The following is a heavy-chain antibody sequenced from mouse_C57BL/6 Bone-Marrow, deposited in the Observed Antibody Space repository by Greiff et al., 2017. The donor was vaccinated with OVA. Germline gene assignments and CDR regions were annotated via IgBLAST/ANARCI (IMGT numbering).Heavy chain of an antibody. V-gene: IGHV1-54*01. CDR1: GYAFTNYL. CDR3: AGYSNYYYAMDY. D-gene: IGHD2-5*01. J-gene: IGHJ4*01. Sequence: VQVVESGAELVRPGTSVKVSCKASGYAFTNYLIEWVKQRPGQGLEWIGVINPGSGGTNYNEKFKGKATLTADKSSSTAYMQLSSLTSEDSAVYFCAGYSNYYYAMDYWGQGTSVTVSS. CDR2: INPGSGGT.